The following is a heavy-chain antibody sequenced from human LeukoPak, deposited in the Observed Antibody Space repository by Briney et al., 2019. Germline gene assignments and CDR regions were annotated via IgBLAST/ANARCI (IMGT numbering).Heavy chain of an antibody. CDR2: INPNSGGT. D-gene: IGHD2-2*02. CDR1: GYTFTGYY. Sequence: GASVKVSCKASGYTFTGYYMHWVRQAPGKGLEWMGWINPNSGGTNYAQKFQGRVTMTRDTSISTAYMELSRLRSDDTAVYYCARDRIYCSSTSCYTEEIDYWGQGTLVTVSS. J-gene: IGHJ4*02. V-gene: IGHV1-2*02. CDR3: ARDRIYCSSTSCYTEEIDY.